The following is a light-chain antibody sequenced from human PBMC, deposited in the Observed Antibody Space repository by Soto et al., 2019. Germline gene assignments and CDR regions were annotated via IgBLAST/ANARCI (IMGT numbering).Light chain of an antibody. J-gene: IGLJ2*01. CDR1: SSNIGSNY. Sequence: QSVLTQPSSASGTPGQRVTISCSGSSSNIGSNYVYWYQQLPGTAPKLLIYRNNQRPSGVPDRFSGSKSGTSASLAISGLRSEDEADYYCAAWDDSLSGNVVFGGGTKLTVL. V-gene: IGLV1-47*01. CDR2: RNN. CDR3: AAWDDSLSGNVV.